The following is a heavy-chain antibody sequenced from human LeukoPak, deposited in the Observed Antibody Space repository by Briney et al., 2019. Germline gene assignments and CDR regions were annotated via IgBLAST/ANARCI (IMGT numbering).Heavy chain of an antibody. D-gene: IGHD6-13*01. CDR2: ISGSGGST. J-gene: IGHJ4*02. V-gene: IGHV3-23*01. CDR3: AKDPKYSSSWPLDY. CDR1: GFTFSSYA. Sequence: GGSLRLSCAASGFTFSSYAMSWVRQAPGKGLEWVSAISGSGGSTYYADSVKGRFSISRDNSKNTLHLQMNSTRADDTAVYYCAKDPKYSSSWPLDYWGQRTLVTVCS.